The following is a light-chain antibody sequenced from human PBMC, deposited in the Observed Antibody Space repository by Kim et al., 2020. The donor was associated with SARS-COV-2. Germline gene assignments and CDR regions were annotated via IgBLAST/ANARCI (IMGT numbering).Light chain of an antibody. J-gene: IGLJ1*01. CDR1: SSDVGGYNC. V-gene: IGLV2-11*01. CDR2: DVT. CDR3: CSYAGSYV. Sequence: PGQSVTSSCTGTSSDVGGYNCVSWYQQHPGKAPKRMIYDVTKRPSGVPDRFSGAKSGNTASLTISGRQAEDEADYYCCSYAGSYVFGTGTKVTVL.